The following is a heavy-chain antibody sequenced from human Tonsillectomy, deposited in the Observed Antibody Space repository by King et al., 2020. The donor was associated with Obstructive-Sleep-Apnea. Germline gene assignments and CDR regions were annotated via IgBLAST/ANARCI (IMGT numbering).Heavy chain of an antibody. CDR2: ISYDGNNK. CDR1: RFAFSSYA. CDR3: ARHTYSDCPLLCAMDV. D-gene: IGHD2-21*02. J-gene: IGHJ6*02. Sequence: VQLVESGGGVVQPGRSLRLSCAASRFAFSSYAMHWVRQAPGKGLEWVALISYDGNNKYYADSVNGRFTVSRDNSKNRLFLQMNSLRAEDTAAYYCARHTYSDCPLLCAMDVWGQGTTVTVSS. V-gene: IGHV3-30*04.